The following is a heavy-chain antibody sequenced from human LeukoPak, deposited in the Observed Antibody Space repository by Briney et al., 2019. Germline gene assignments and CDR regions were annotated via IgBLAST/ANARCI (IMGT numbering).Heavy chain of an antibody. V-gene: IGHV3-7*01. D-gene: IGHD1-14*01. CDR3: TRDRSRAEDD. J-gene: IGHJ4*02. Sequence: GGSLRLSCAAFGFTFSGHWMSWVRQAPGKGLEWVANINQGGSDKYYVDSVKGRFTISRDNANNLLYLQMNSLRGEDTAVYYCTRDRSRAEDDWGQGTLVTVSS. CDR2: INQGGSDK. CDR1: GFTFSGHW.